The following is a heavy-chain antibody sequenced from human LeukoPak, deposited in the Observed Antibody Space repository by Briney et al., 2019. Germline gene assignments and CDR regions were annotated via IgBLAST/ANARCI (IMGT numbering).Heavy chain of an antibody. Sequence: GRSLRPSCAASGFTFDDYAMHWVRQAPGKGLEWVSGISWNSGSIGYADSVKGRFTISRDNAKNSLYLQMNSLRAEDTALYYCAKDGGCSGGSCYSARDYYYGMDVWGQGTTVTVSS. CDR3: AKDGGCSGGSCYSARDYYYGMDV. CDR2: ISWNSGSI. D-gene: IGHD2-15*01. CDR1: GFTFDDYA. J-gene: IGHJ6*02. V-gene: IGHV3-9*01.